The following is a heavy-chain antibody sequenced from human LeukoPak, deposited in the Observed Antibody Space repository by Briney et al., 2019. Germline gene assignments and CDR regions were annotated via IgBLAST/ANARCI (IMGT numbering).Heavy chain of an antibody. V-gene: IGHV4-34*01. CDR3: ARGNSGSYWFYYYGMDV. D-gene: IGHD1-26*01. CDR2: INHSGST. CDR1: GGSFSGYY. J-gene: IGHJ6*04. Sequence: PSETLSLTCAVYGGSFSGYYWSWIRQPPGKGLEWIGEINHSGSTNYNPSLKSRVTISVDTSKNQFSLKLSSVTAADTAVYYCARGNSGSYWFYYYGMDVWGKGTTVTVSS.